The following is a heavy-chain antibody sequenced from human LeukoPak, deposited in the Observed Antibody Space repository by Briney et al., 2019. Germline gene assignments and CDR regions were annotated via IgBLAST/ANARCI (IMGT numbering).Heavy chain of an antibody. Sequence: SETLSLTCAVYGGFFSRYYWSWIRQSPGKGLEWIAEIDHRGDTNYNPSVKSRVTISVDTSKNQFSLKVRSLSAADTAVYYCARGPTISETGYFDFWGQGTLVTVSS. CDR1: GGFFSRYY. CDR2: IDHRGDT. D-gene: IGHD1-1*01. CDR3: ARGPTISETGYFDF. V-gene: IGHV4-34*01. J-gene: IGHJ4*03.